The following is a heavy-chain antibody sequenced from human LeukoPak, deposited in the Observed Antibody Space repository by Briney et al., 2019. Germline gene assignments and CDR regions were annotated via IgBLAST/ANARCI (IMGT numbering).Heavy chain of an antibody. J-gene: IGHJ5*02. V-gene: IGHV4-30-4*01. CDR1: GGSISSGDYY. Sequence: PSETLSLTCTVSGGSISSGDYYWSWIRQPPGKGLEWIGYIYYSGSTYYNPSLKSRVTISVDTSKNQFSLKLSSVTAADTAVYYCARVSNSMVRGVKNNWFDPWGQGTLVTVSS. CDR2: IYYSGST. D-gene: IGHD3-10*01. CDR3: ARVSNSMVRGVKNNWFDP.